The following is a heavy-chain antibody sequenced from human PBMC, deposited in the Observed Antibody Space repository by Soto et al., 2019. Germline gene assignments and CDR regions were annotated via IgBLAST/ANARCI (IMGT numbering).Heavy chain of an antibody. D-gene: IGHD4-17*01. V-gene: IGHV4-4*07. Sequence: SSETLSLTCTVSGGSISSYYWSWIRQPAGKGLEWIGRIYTSGSTNYNPSLKSRVTMSVDTSKNQFSLKLSSVTAADTAVYYCARDRLPDYGDYAYFDYWGQGTPVTVSS. CDR2: IYTSGST. J-gene: IGHJ4*02. CDR3: ARDRLPDYGDYAYFDY. CDR1: GGSISSYY.